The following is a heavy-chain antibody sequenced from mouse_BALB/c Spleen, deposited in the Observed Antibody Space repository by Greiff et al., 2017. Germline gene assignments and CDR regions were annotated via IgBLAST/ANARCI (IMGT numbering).Heavy chain of an antibody. D-gene: IGHD2-1*01. CDR3: AKYGNYVGYAREY. CDR2: IDPANGNT. J-gene: IGHJ4*01. CDR1: GFNIKDTY. Sequence: VQLQQSGAELVKPGASVKLSCTASGFNIKDTYMHWVKQRPEQGLEWIGRIDPANGNTKYDPKFQGKATITADTSSNTAYLQLSSLTSEDTAVYYCAKYGNYVGYAREYWGQGTSVTVSS. V-gene: IGHV14-3*02.